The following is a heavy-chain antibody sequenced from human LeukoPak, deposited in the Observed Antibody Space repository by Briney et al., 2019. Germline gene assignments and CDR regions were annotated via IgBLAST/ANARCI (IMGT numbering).Heavy chain of an antibody. CDR2: IYTSGST. CDR3: AREISSTSCYTCWFDP. D-gene: IGHD2-2*02. CDR1: GGSIGSGSYY. J-gene: IGHJ5*02. V-gene: IGHV4-61*02. Sequence: PSQTLSLTCTVSGGSIGSGSYYWSWIRQPAGEGLEWIGRIYTSGSTNYNPSLKSRVTISVDTSKNQFSLKLSSVTAADTAVYYCAREISSTSCYTCWFDPWGQGTLVTVSS.